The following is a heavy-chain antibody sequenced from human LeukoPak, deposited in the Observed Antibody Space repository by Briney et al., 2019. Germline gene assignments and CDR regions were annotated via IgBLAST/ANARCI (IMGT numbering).Heavy chain of an antibody. CDR3: ARDLVAVAANDAFDI. J-gene: IGHJ3*02. D-gene: IGHD6-19*01. CDR1: GGSISSSNW. Sequence: PSETLSLTCAVSGGSISSSNWWSWVRQPPGKGLEWIGEIYHSGSTNYNPSLKSRVTISVDKSKNQFSLKLSSVTAADTAVYYCARDLVAVAANDAFDIWGQGTMVTVSS. V-gene: IGHV4-4*02. CDR2: IYHSGST.